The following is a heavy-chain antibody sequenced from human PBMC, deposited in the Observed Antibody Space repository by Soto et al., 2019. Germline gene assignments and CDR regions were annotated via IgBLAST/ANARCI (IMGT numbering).Heavy chain of an antibody. CDR3: ARDGSGSTHQFDY. D-gene: IGHD1-26*01. CDR1: GFRFSSYS. J-gene: IGHJ4*02. Sequence: GGSLRLSCADSGFRFSSYSMSWVRQTPGKGLEWVAAITATGDRTYYADSVTGRFTISRDNSKNTLYLQMNSLRVEDTAVYYCARDGSGSTHQFDYWGQGTLVTVSS. V-gene: IGHV3-23*01. CDR2: ITATGDRT.